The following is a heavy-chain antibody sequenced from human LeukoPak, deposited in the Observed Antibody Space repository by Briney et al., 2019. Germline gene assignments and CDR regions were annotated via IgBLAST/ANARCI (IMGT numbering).Heavy chain of an antibody. CDR1: GFTFSNAW. V-gene: IGHV3-66*01. J-gene: IGHJ3*02. CDR3: ARDSYSRWLPSRGAFDI. CDR2: IYSGGST. D-gene: IGHD5-24*01. Sequence: PGGSLRLSCAASGFTFSNAWMSWVRQAPGKGLEWVSVIYSGGSTYYADSVKGRFTISRDNSKNTLYLQMNSLRAEDTAVYYCARDSYSRWLPSRGAFDIWGQGTMVTVSS.